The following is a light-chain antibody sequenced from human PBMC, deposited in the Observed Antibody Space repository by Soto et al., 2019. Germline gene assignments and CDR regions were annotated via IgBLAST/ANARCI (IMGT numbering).Light chain of an antibody. Sequence: QSVLTQPASVSGSPGQSITISCTGTSSDVGGYNYVSWYQQHPGKDPKLMIYDVSNRASGVSTRFSGSRSGKIASLTISGIQDEDEADYDYTSYKRGNTLNYVFGPGTKLTVL. CDR2: DVS. CDR3: TSYKRGNTLNYV. CDR1: SSDVGGYNY. J-gene: IGLJ1*01. V-gene: IGLV2-14*03.